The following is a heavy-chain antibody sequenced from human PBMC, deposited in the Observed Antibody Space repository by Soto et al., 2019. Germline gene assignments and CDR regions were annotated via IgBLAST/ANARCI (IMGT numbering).Heavy chain of an antibody. D-gene: IGHD1-1*01. CDR1: SGSISSSNW. CDR2: IYHSGST. Sequence: QVQLQESGPGLVKPSGTLSLTCAVSSGSISSSNWWSWVRQPPGKGLEWFGEIYHSGSTNYNPSLKRRVTISVDKSKNQFSLKLSSVTAADTAVYYCARKTFTTGNFGAIDYWGQGTLVTVSS. CDR3: ARKTFTTGNFGAIDY. J-gene: IGHJ4*02. V-gene: IGHV4-4*02.